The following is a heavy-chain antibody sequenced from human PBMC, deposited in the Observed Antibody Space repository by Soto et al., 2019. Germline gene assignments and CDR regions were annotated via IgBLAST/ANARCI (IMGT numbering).Heavy chain of an antibody. J-gene: IGHJ4*02. D-gene: IGHD6-25*01. V-gene: IGHV4-59*08. CDR1: GGSIDTYY. CDR3: ARLIRGAAAAFDS. CDR2: ISHAGTA. Sequence: QVQLQESGPGLVKPSETLSLTCTVSGGSIDTYYWSWIRQPPGKGLEYIGYISHAGTADSNPPLKGRVTLSIDTSKNQFSLNLSSVTASDTASYYCARLIRGAAAAFDSWGQGSLVTVSS.